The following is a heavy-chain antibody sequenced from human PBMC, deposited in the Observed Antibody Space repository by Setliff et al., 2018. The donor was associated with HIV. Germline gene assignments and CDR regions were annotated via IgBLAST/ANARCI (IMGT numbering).Heavy chain of an antibody. CDR2: MNPNSGNS. J-gene: IGHJ3*02. Sequence: GASVKVSCKASGYTFTSFDINWVRQATGQGLEWMGWMNPNSGNSGFPQKFQGRVTMTRNSSISTAYMELSSLRFDDTAVYYCTRIRAMVRGVTSYDAFDIWGQGTKVTVSS. V-gene: IGHV1-8*01. CDR3: TRIRAMVRGVTSYDAFDI. CDR1: GYTFTSFD. D-gene: IGHD3-10*01.